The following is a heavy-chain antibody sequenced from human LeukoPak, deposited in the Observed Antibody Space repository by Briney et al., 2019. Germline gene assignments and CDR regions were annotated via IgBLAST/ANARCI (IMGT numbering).Heavy chain of an antibody. CDR1: GFTFSSYW. D-gene: IGHD5-12*01. CDR2: INTDGSST. CDR3: ARDSGYENTFDY. Sequence: QPGGSLRLSCAASGFTFSSYWMHWVRQAPGKGLVWVSRINTDGSSTSYADSVKGRFTISRDNAKNTLYLQMNSLRAEDTAVYYCARDSGYENTFDYWGQGTLVTVSS. V-gene: IGHV3-74*01. J-gene: IGHJ4*02.